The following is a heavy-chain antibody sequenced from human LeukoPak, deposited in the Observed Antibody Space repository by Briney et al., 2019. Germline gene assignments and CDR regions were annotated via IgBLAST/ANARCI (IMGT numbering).Heavy chain of an antibody. V-gene: IGHV3-21*01. CDR1: GFTFSSYS. D-gene: IGHD3-10*01. CDR2: ISRSSSYI. Sequence: GGSLRLSCAVSGFTFSSYSMTWVRQAPGKGLEWVSSISRSSSYIYYADSVKGRFTISRDNAKNSLYLQMNSLRAEDTAVYYCAREVYYGSGRLDYWGQGTLVTVSS. J-gene: IGHJ4*02. CDR3: AREVYYGSGRLDY.